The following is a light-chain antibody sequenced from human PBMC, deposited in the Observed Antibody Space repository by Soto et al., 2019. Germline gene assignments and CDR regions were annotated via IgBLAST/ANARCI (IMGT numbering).Light chain of an antibody. CDR1: QSVYSNY. J-gene: IGKJ4*01. V-gene: IGKV3D-20*01. CDR3: QHYGSSSRA. CDR2: DAS. Sequence: EVVLTQSPATLSLSPGERATLSCGASQSVYSNYLAWYQQKPGLAPRLLIYDASSRATGIPDRFSGSGSGTDFTLTISRLEPEDSAVYYCQHYGSSSRAFGGGTKVEIK.